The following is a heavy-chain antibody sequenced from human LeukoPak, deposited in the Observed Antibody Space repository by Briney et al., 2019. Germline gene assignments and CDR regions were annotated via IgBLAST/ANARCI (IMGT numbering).Heavy chain of an antibody. CDR3: ARDPYCGGDCYSDY. CDR1: GFTFDDYA. Sequence: PGGSLRLSCAASGFTFDDYAMHWVRQAPGKGLEWVSGISWNSGGIGYADSVKGRFTISRDNAKNSLYLQMNSLRAEDTAVYYCARDPYCGGDCYSDYWGQGTLVTVSS. D-gene: IGHD2-21*02. J-gene: IGHJ4*02. CDR2: ISWNSGGI. V-gene: IGHV3-9*01.